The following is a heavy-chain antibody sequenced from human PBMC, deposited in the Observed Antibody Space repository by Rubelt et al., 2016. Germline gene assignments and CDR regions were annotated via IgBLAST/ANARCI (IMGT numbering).Heavy chain of an antibody. CDR1: GYSFTSYW. CDR3: ARRFSFGCPYYKDL. Sequence: EVQLVQSGAEVKKPGESLRISCKGSGYSFTSYWISWVRQVPGKGMEWMARIAPGNPYTKYSPSFQGNVTISADNDIDTAYLQWSSLKASDTAIYYCARRFSFGCPYYKDLWGKGTTVIVSS. CDR2: IAPGNPYT. V-gene: IGHV5-10-1*01. J-gene: IGHJ6*03. D-gene: IGHD3-10*01.